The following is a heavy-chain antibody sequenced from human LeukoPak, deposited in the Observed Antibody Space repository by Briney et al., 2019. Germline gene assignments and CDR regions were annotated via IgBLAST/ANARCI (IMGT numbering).Heavy chain of an antibody. CDR1: GGSISSGGYY. D-gene: IGHD3-16*01. Sequence: SQTLSLTCTVSGGSISSGGYYWSWIRQHPGKGLEWIGYIYYSGSTYYNPSLKSRVTMSVDTSKNQFSLKLSSVTAADTAVYYCARDGGASQNLFLDYWGQGTLVTVSS. CDR3: ARDGGASQNLFLDY. J-gene: IGHJ4*02. CDR2: IYYSGST. V-gene: IGHV4-31*03.